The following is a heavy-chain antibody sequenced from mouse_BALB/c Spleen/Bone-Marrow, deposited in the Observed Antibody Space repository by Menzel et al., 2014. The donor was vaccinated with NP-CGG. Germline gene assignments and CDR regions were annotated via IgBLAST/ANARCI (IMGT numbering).Heavy chain of an antibody. CDR3: ARGGISVDY. CDR2: IYPGDGDT. CDR1: GYAFSGYW. V-gene: IGHV1-80*01. J-gene: IGHJ2*01. Sequence: QVQLKQSGAELVRPGSSVKISCKASGYAFSGYWMNWAKRRPGQGLEWIGQIYPGDGDTDYNGKFKGKATLTADKSSSIAYMQLSSLTSEDSAVYFCARGGISVDYWGQGTTLTVSS.